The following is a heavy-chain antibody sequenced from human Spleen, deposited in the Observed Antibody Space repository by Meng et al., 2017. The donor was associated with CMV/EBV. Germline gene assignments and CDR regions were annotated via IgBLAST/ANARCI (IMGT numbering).Heavy chain of an antibody. J-gene: IGHJ5*02. D-gene: IGHD4-17*01. Sequence: SGGSISRSSSYWGWIRQPPGKGLEWIGSVYYSGSTYYNPSLKSRVTISVDTSKNLFSLKLSSVTAADTAVYYCARDSDYGEINGFDPWGQGTLVTVSS. CDR2: VYYSGST. CDR1: GGSISRSSSY. CDR3: ARDSDYGEINGFDP. V-gene: IGHV4-39*07.